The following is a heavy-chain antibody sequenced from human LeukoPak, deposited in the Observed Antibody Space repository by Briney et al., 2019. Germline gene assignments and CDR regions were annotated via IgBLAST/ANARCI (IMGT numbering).Heavy chain of an antibody. CDR2: ISESGSTT. CDR1: GFTFSNYA. J-gene: IGHJ6*03. V-gene: IGHV3-23*01. CDR3: AREGILTGYYSNYYYYMDV. Sequence: GGSLRLTCVVSGFTFSNYAMNWVRQAPGKGLEWVSSISESGSTTDYADSVRGRFTISRDNSRNTLSLQMNSLRAEDTAVYYCAREGILTGYYSNYYYYMDVWGKGTTVTVSS. D-gene: IGHD3-9*01.